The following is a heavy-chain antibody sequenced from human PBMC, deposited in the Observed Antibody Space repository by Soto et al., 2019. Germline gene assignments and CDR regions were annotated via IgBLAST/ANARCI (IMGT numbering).Heavy chain of an antibody. CDR1: GGTFSSYA. CDR2: IIPIFGPA. V-gene: IGHV1-69*12. J-gene: IGHJ6*02. Sequence: QVQLVQSGAEVKKPGSSVKVSCKASGGTFSSYAISWVRQAPGQGLEWRGGIIPIFGPANYAQKFQGRVTITAHESTRTAYMELSSLRSEDTAVYYCAKNPEHYYYGMDVWGQGTTVTVSS. CDR3: AKNPEHYYYGMDV.